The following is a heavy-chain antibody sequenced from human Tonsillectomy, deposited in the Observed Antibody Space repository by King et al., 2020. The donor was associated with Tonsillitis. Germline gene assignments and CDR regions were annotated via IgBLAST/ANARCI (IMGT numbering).Heavy chain of an antibody. CDR3: AGRYGDSYDY. CDR1: GGSISSSNYY. CDR2: IYYSGST. V-gene: IGHV4-39*07. D-gene: IGHD4-17*01. J-gene: IGHJ4*02. Sequence: QLQESGPGLVKPSETLSLTCTVSGGSISSSNYYWGWIRQPPGKGLEWIGRIYYSGSTYYSPSLKSRVTISVDTSRNQFSLKLSSVTAADTAVYYCAGRYGDSYDYWGQGTLVTVSS.